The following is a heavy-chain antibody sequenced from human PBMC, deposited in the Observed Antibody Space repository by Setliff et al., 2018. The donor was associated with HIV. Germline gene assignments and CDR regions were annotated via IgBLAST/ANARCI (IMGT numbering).Heavy chain of an antibody. CDR2: INHSGST. CDR1: GGSFSGYD. V-gene: IGHV4-34*01. CDR3: ARWREMEGDYFDY. J-gene: IGHJ4*02. D-gene: IGHD2-21*01. Sequence: SETLSLTCAVYGGSFSGYDWSWIRQPPGKGLEWIGEINHSGSTNYNPSLKSRVTISVDTSKNQFSLKLYSVPAADTAVYYCARWREMEGDYFDYWGQGTLVTVSS.